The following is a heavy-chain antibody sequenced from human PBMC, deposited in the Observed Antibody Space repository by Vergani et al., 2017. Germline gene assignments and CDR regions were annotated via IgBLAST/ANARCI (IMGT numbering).Heavy chain of an antibody. D-gene: IGHD2-21*01. Sequence: EVQLVESGGGIVKPGGSLRLSCVASGFSFRNAWMNLVRRTPGKGLECVGRIKSTFDRGTTDYAAAVKGRFTISRDDSKNTLFLQMNGLKTEDIGVYYCTTDPRYCGDGSCYWLRDHHYYGMDVWGQGTTVTVSS. J-gene: IGHJ6*02. CDR2: IKSTFDRGTT. CDR3: TTDPRYCGDGSCYWLRDHHYYGMDV. CDR1: GFSFRNAW. V-gene: IGHV3-15*07.